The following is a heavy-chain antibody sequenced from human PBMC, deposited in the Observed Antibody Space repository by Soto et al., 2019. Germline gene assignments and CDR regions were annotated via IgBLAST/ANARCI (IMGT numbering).Heavy chain of an antibody. Sequence: LRLSCAASGFTFSSYAMHWVRQAPGKGLEWVAVISYDGSNKYYADSVKGRFTISRDNSKNTLYLQMNSLRAEDTAVYYCARESLAYCGGDCYSGWFDPWGQGTLVTAPQ. CDR2: ISYDGSNK. J-gene: IGHJ5*02. V-gene: IGHV3-30-3*01. CDR3: ARESLAYCGGDCYSGWFDP. CDR1: GFTFSSYA. D-gene: IGHD2-21*02.